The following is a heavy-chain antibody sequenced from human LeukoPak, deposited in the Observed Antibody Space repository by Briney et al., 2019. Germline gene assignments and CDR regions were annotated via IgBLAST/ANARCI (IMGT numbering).Heavy chain of an antibody. CDR3: ARDLEAGLLYYYYYYYMDV. CDR2: ISSSSSYI. D-gene: IGHD2-2*01. Sequence: GGSLRLSCAAPGFTFSSYSMNWVRQAPGKGLEWVSSISSSSSYIYYADSVKGRFTISRDNAKNSLYLQMNSLRAEDTAVYYCARDLEAGLLYYYYYYYMDVWGKGTTVTVSS. CDR1: GFTFSSYS. J-gene: IGHJ6*03. V-gene: IGHV3-21*01.